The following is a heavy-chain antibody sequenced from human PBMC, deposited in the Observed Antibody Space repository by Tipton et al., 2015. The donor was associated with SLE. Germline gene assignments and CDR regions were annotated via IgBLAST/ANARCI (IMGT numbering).Heavy chain of an antibody. J-gene: IGHJ4*02. Sequence: TLSLTCTVSGYSVSSGYYWGWIRQPPGKGLEWIGSMFHSGSTYYNPSLKSRVTISIDTSRNQISLRLTSVTAADTAVYYCARGPPAGRPENYFDYWGQGTLVAVSS. CDR1: GYSVSSGYY. CDR3: ARGPPAGRPENYFDY. V-gene: IGHV4-38-2*02. CDR2: MFHSGST. D-gene: IGHD6-6*01.